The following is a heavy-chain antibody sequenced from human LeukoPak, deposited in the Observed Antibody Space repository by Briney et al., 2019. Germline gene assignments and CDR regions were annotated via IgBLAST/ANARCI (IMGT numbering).Heavy chain of an antibody. CDR1: SYSISSGSY. Sequence: SETLSLTCAVSSYSISSGSYWGWIRQSPGKGLEWVGSIFHSGDSYYNPSLKSRLTMSVDTSKNQFSLKLTSVTAADTALYYCARVTYVDDMLYQYFDYWGQGILVTVSS. CDR2: IFHSGDS. CDR3: ARVTYVDDMLYQYFDY. J-gene: IGHJ4*02. V-gene: IGHV4-38-2*01. D-gene: IGHD4-17*01.